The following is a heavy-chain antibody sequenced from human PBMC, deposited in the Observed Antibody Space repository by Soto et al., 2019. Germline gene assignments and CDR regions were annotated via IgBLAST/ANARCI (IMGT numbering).Heavy chain of an antibody. Sequence: GGSLRLSCAASGFTFSSYAMSWVRQAPGKGLEWVSAISGSGGSTYYADSVKGRFTISRDNSKNTLYLQMNSLRAEDTAVYYCANSPNSGWYEAFDYWGQGTLVTVSS. CDR1: GFTFSSYA. J-gene: IGHJ4*02. CDR2: ISGSGGST. D-gene: IGHD6-19*01. V-gene: IGHV3-23*01. CDR3: ANSPNSGWYEAFDY.